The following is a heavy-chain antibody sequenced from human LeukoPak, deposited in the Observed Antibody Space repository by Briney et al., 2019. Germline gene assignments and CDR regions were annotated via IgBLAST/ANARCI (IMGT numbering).Heavy chain of an antibody. CDR1: GFTFSSYA. J-gene: IGHJ4*02. V-gene: IGHV3-30*04. CDR3: ARTFGYSGYDWRLGYFDY. Sequence: GRSLRLSCAASGFTFSSYAMHWVRQAPGKGLEWVAVISYDGSYKYYADSVKGRFTISRDNSKNTLYLQMNSLRAEDTAVYYCARTFGYSGYDWRLGYFDYWGQGTLVTVSS. D-gene: IGHD5-12*01. CDR2: ISYDGSYK.